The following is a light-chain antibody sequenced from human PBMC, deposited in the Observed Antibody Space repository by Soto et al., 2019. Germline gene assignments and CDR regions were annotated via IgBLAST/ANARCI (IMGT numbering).Light chain of an antibody. CDR2: EVS. CDR1: SSDIGGYNY. J-gene: IGLJ2*01. V-gene: IGLV2-14*01. Sequence: QSALTQSASVSGSPGQSVTISCTGTSSDIGGYNYVSWYQQHPDKAPKLMIFEVSNRPSGVSNRFSGSTSGNTASLTISGLLPEEEADYCCSSYTTSSTVAFGGGTKLTVL. CDR3: SSYTTSSTVA.